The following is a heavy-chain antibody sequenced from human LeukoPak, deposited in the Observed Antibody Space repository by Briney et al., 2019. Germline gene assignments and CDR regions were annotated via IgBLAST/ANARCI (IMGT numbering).Heavy chain of an antibody. J-gene: IGHJ1*01. Sequence: GGSLRLSCAASGFTFSSYWMSWVRQAPGKGLEWVANIKQDGSEKYYVDSVKGRFTISRDNAKNSLYLQMNSLRAEDTAVYYCARDGLTGAIPFQHWGQGTLVTVSS. CDR1: GFTFSSYW. CDR3: ARDGLTGAIPFQH. V-gene: IGHV3-7*01. CDR2: IKQDGSEK. D-gene: IGHD2-21*01.